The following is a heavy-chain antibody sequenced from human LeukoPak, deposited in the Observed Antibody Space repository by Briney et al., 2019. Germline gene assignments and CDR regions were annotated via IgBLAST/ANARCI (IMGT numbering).Heavy chain of an antibody. D-gene: IGHD2-15*01. J-gene: IGHJ5*02. CDR2: IIPIFGTA. CDR1: GGTFSSYA. V-gene: IGHV1-69*13. CDR3: ARDGCSGGSCYSGSVFGWFDP. Sequence: ASVKVSCKASGGTFSSYAISWVRQAPGQGLEWMGGIIPIFGTANYAQKFQGRVTITADESTSTAYMELSSLRSEDTAVYYCARDGCSGGSCYSGSVFGWFDPWGQGILVTVSS.